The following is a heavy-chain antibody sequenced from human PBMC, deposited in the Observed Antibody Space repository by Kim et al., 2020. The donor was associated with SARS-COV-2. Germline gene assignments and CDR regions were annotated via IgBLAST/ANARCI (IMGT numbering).Heavy chain of an antibody. J-gene: IGHJ4*02. CDR1: GSSISSGYY. Sequence: SETLSLTCTVSGSSISSGYYWGWIRQPPGKGLEWIGSIYHSGSTYYNPSLKSRVTISVDTSKNQFSLKLSSVTAADTAVYYCARDLSGIVVVVAAYFDYWGQGTLVIVSS. CDR2: IYHSGST. D-gene: IGHD2-15*01. CDR3: ARDLSGIVVVVAAYFDY. V-gene: IGHV4-38-2*02.